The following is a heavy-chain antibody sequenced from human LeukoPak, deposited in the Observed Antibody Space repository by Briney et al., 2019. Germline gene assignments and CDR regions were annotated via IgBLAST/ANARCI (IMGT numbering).Heavy chain of an antibody. J-gene: IGHJ4*02. CDR3: ARNYDSSGYYLTFDY. CDR1: GGSFSGYY. V-gene: IGHV4-34*01. CDR2: INHSGST. D-gene: IGHD3-22*01. Sequence: SETLSLTCAVYGGSFSGYYWSWIRQPPGKGLEWMGEINHSGSTNYNPSLKSRVTISVDTSKNQFSLKLSSVTAADTAVYYCARNYDSSGYYLTFDYWGQGTLVTVSS.